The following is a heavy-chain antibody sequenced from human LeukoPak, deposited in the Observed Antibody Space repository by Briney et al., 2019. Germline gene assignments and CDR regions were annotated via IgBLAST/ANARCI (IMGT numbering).Heavy chain of an antibody. CDR2: IYPGDSDT. CDR3: ARRITVTPNFYFDY. Sequence: GESLKISCKASGYTFSTYWIAWVRQMPGKGLEWMGIIYPGDSDTRYSPSFQGQVTISADKSISTAYLQWSSLKASDTAMYYCARRITVTPNFYFDYWGQGTLVTVSS. D-gene: IGHD4-17*01. J-gene: IGHJ4*02. CDR1: GYTFSTYW. V-gene: IGHV5-51*01.